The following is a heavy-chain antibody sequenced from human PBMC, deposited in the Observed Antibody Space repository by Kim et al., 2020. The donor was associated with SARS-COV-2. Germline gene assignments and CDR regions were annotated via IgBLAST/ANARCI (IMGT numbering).Heavy chain of an antibody. Sequence: KTKYSPKSQGRGTITRDTSANTAYMELRRLTTKDTAIYYCARDMDPTVYDYWGQGTLVTVSS. J-gene: IGHJ4*02. CDR2: KT. D-gene: IGHD4-4*01. CDR3: ARDMDPTVYDY. V-gene: IGHV1-3*01.